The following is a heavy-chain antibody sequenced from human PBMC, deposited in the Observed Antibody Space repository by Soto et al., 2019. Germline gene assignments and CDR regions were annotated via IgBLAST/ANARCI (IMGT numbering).Heavy chain of an antibody. CDR3: ANLRYCSSGGSCYPH. CDR2: ISSSSSYI. J-gene: IGHJ4*02. CDR1: GFTFSSYS. D-gene: IGHD2-15*01. Sequence: EGSLRLSCAASGFTFSSYSMNWVRQAPGKGLEWVSSISSSSSYIYYADSVKGRFTISRDNAKNSLYLQMNSLRAEDTAVYYCANLRYCSSGGSCYPHWGQGTLVTVSS. V-gene: IGHV3-21*01.